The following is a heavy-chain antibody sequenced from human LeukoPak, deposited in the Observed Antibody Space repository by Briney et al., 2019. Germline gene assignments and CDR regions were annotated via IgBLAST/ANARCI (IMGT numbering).Heavy chain of an antibody. CDR3: ARFGYSGWNLEY. Sequence: GGSLRLSCAASGFSFRDFWMSWVRQSPGKRLEWVASINQGGSLNYYVDSVKGRFTISRDDAKSSLYVRMDSLRDEDTAVYYCARFGYSGWNLEYWGQGTLVTVSS. CDR1: GFSFRDFW. CDR2: INQGGSLN. J-gene: IGHJ4*02. V-gene: IGHV3-7*01. D-gene: IGHD5-12*01.